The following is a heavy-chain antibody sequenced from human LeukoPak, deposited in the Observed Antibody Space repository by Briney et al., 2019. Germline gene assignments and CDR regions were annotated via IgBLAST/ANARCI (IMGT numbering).Heavy chain of an antibody. J-gene: IGHJ6*02. CDR2: LNHSGIT. D-gene: IGHD3-10*01. CDR1: GGSFSGYY. V-gene: IGHV4-34*01. Sequence: SETLSLTCAVYGGSFSGYYWSWIRQPPRKGLEWIGELNHSGITNYNPSLTSRVTISVDTSKNQCSLKLTSVTAADTAVYYCARGLRGARKYYYGMDVWGQGTTVTVSS. CDR3: ARGLRGARKYYYGMDV.